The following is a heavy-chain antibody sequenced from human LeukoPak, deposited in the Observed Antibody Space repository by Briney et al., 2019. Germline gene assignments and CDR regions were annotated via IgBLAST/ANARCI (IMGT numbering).Heavy chain of an antibody. CDR1: GFTFSSYG. Sequence: GGSLRLSCAASGFTFSSYGMHWVRQAPGKGLEWVAVIWYDGSNKYYADSVKGRLTISRDNSKNTLYLQMNSLRAEDTAVYYCAKDSWSSSTWGQGTLVTVSS. J-gene: IGHJ4*02. CDR3: AKDSWSSST. CDR2: IWYDGSNK. V-gene: IGHV3-33*06. D-gene: IGHD6-6*01.